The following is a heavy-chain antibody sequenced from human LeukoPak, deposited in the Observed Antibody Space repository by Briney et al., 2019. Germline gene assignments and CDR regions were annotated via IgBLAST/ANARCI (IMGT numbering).Heavy chain of an antibody. V-gene: IGHV3-7*01. CDR3: ARFGYSGWNLEY. CDR2: INQGGSVK. CDR1: GFSFRDFW. D-gene: IGHD5-12*01. J-gene: IGHJ4*02. Sequence: GGSLKLSCAASGFSFRDFWMTWVRQAPGKGLEWVANINQGGSVKYYVDSVKGRFTISRDDAESSLYVQMNSLRDEDTAVYYCARFGYSGWNLEYWGQGTLVTVSS.